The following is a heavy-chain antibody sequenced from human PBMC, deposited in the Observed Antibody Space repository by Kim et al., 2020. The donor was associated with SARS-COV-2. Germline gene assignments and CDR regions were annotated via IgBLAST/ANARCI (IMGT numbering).Heavy chain of an antibody. J-gene: IGHJ6*02. D-gene: IGHD2-21*02. Sequence: RVTISVDTSKNQFSLKLSSVTAADTAVYYCARLRHIVVVTAPWMYGMDVWGQGTTVTVSS. CDR3: ARLRHIVVVTAPWMYGMDV. V-gene: IGHV4-34*01.